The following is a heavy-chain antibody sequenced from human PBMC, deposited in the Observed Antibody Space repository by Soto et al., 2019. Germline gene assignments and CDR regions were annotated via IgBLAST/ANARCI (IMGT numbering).Heavy chain of an antibody. D-gene: IGHD2-15*01. CDR3: VRDVVVAATRGYYYYGMDV. J-gene: IGHJ6*02. CDR2: ISSNGGST. CDR1: GFTFSSYA. Sequence: GGSLRLSCAASGFTFSSYAMHWVRQAPGKGLEYVSAISSNGGSTYYANSVKGRFTISRDNSKNTLYLQMGSLRAEDMAVYYCVRDVVVAATRGYYYYGMDVWGQGTTVTVSS. V-gene: IGHV3-64*01.